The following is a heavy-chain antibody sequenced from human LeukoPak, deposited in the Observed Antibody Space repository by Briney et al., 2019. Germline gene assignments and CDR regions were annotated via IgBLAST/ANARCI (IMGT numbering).Heavy chain of an antibody. V-gene: IGHV3-30-3*01. D-gene: IGHD3-22*01. J-gene: IGHJ4*02. CDR3: ARDSYSSGYYYRGGYFDY. Sequence: GGSLRPSCAASGFTFSSYAMHWVRQAPGKGLEWVAVISYDGSNKYYADSVKGRFTISRDNSKNTLYLQMNSLRAEDTAVYYCARDSYSSGYYYRGGYFDYWGQGTLVTVSS. CDR1: GFTFSSYA. CDR2: ISYDGSNK.